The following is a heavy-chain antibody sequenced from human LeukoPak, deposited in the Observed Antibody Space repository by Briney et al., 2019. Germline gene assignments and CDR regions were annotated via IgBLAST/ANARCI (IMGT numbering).Heavy chain of an antibody. V-gene: IGHV4-61*02. D-gene: IGHD1-26*01. CDR3: ARGARRGGSYYFEY. CDR2: IYASGTT. CDR1: GGSISSGDYY. J-gene: IGHJ4*02. Sequence: SQTLSLTCTVSGGSISSGDYYWSWIRQPAGKGLEWIGRIYASGTTNFNPSLKSRVTISIDTSKNQFSLKLSSVTAADTAVYYCARGARRGGSYYFEYWGQGTLATVSS.